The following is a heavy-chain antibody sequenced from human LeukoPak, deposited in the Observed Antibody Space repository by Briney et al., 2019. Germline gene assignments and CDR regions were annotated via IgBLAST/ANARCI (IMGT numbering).Heavy chain of an antibody. CDR1: GYSFTNYW. J-gene: IGHJ4*02. CDR3: ARLIRTGYFDY. CDR2: IYLGDSDT. V-gene: IGHV5-51*01. Sequence: RGESLQISCKGSGYSFTNYWIGWVRQMPGKGLEWMGTIYLGDSDTRYSPSFQGQVTTSADKSSSTAYLQWSSLRASDTAMYYCARLIRTGYFDYWGQGTLVTVSS. D-gene: IGHD1-1*01.